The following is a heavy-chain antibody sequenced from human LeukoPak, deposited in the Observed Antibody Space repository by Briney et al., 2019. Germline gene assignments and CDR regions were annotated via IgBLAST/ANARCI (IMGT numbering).Heavy chain of an antibody. Sequence: SETLSLTCTVSGGSISSYYWSWIRQPPGKGLEWIGYIYYSGSTNYNPSLKSRVTISVDTSKKQFSLNLSSVTAADTAVYYCARTYSGTYFDYWGQGTLVTVSS. CDR1: GGSISSYY. CDR2: IYYSGST. CDR3: ARTYSGTYFDY. V-gene: IGHV4-59*01. J-gene: IGHJ4*02. D-gene: IGHD1-26*01.